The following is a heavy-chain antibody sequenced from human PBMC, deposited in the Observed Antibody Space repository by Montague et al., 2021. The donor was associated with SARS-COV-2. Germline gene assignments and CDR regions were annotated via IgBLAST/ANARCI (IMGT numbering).Heavy chain of an antibody. CDR2: ISYDENNK. Sequence: SLRLSCAASGFTFNNFNMYWARQTPGKGLEWVGFISYDENNKYYADSVKGRFTISRDNSKNTLYLQMNSLRADDTAIYYCARDSFGMDVWGQGTTVTVSS. V-gene: IGHV3-30-3*01. J-gene: IGHJ6*02. CDR1: GFTFNNFN. CDR3: ARDSFGMDV.